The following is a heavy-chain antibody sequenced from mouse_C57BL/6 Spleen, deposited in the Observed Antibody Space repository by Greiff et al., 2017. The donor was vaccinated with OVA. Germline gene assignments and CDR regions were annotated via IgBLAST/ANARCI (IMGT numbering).Heavy chain of an antibody. CDR3: ARSGYGSSYDPYAMDY. V-gene: IGHV1-22*01. D-gene: IGHD1-1*01. CDR2: INPNNGGT. Sequence: EVKLMESGPELVKPGASVKMSCKASGYTFTDYNMHWVKQSHGKSLEWIGYINPNNGGTSYNQKFKGKATLTVNKSSSTAYMELRSLTSEDSAVYYCARSGYGSSYDPYAMDYWGQGTSVTVSS. J-gene: IGHJ4*01. CDR1: GYTFTDYN.